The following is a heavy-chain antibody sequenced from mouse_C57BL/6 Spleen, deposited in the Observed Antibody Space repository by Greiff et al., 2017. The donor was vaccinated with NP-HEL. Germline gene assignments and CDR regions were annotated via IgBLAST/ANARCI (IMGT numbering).Heavy chain of an antibody. CDR1: GYTFTDYY. Sequence: VQLQQSGPELVKPGASVKISCKASGYTFTDYYMNWVKQSHGKSLEWIGDINPNNGGTSYNQKFKGKATLTVDKSSSTAYMELRSLTSEDSAVYYCARPGYGYWGQGTTLTVSS. J-gene: IGHJ2*01. V-gene: IGHV1-26*01. CDR3: ARPGYGY. D-gene: IGHD2-2*01. CDR2: INPNNGGT.